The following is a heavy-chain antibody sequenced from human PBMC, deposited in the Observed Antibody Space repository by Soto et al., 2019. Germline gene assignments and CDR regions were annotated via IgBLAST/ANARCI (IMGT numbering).Heavy chain of an antibody. CDR3: ARREGLQDYYYMDV. CDR1: GGSISSYY. J-gene: IGHJ6*03. D-gene: IGHD4-4*01. CDR2: IYYSGST. V-gene: IGHV4-59*01. Sequence: SETLSLTCTVSGGSISSYYWSWIRQPPGKGLEWIGYIYYSGSTNYNPSLKSRVTISVDTSKNQFSLKLSSVTAADTAVYYCARREGLQDYYYMDVWGKGTTVTVSS.